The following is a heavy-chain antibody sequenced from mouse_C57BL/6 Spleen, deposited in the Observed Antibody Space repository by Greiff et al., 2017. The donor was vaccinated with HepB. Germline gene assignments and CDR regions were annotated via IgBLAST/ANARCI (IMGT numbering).Heavy chain of an antibody. V-gene: IGHV1-82*01. D-gene: IGHD4-1*01. CDR3: AITGGYAMDY. CDR2: IYPGDGDT. J-gene: IGHJ4*01. CDR1: GYAFSSSW. Sequence: VQVVESGPELVKPGASVKISCKASGYAFSSSWMNWVKQRPGKGLEWIGRIYPGDGDTNYNGKFKGKATLTADKSSSTAYMQLSSLTSEDSAVYFCAITGGYAMDYWGQGTSVTVSS.